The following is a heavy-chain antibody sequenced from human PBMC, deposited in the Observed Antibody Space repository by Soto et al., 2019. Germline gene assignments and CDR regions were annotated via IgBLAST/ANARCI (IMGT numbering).Heavy chain of an antibody. CDR2: LSSGGGTT. Sequence: GGSLRLSCAASGFVFNNYAMSWVRQAPGKGLEWVATLSSGGGTTYYTDSVKGRFTISRDNSMNLLYLQMNSLRADDTAVYYCAKDGDWYDFSTGYYSRGNYFDYWGQGTLVTVSS. V-gene: IGHV3-23*01. D-gene: IGHD3-3*01. J-gene: IGHJ4*02. CDR1: GFVFNNYA. CDR3: AKDGDWYDFSTGYYSRGNYFDY.